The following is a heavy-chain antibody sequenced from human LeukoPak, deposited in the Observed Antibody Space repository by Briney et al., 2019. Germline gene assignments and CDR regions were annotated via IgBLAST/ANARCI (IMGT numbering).Heavy chain of an antibody. CDR2: ISAYNGNT. D-gene: IGHD6-19*01. CDR1: GYTFTSYG. Sequence: ASVKVSYKASGYTFTSYGISWVRQAPGQGLEWMGWISAYNGNTNYAQKLQGRVTMTTDTSTSTAYMELRSLRSDDTAVYYCARTGIAVAGTSTFDYWGQGTLVTVSS. CDR3: ARTGIAVAGTSTFDY. J-gene: IGHJ4*02. V-gene: IGHV1-18*01.